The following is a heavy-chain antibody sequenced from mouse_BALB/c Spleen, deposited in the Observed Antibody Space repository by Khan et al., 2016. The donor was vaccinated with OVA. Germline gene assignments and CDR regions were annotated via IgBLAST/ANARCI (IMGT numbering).Heavy chain of an antibody. V-gene: IGHV1-5*01. Sequence: VQLQQSGTVLARPGASVKMSCKASGYSFANYWMHWVKQRPGQVLEWVGTIYPGIGDTRYNQKFQDKARLTAVTSASTAYMELSSRTSEDSAVYYCTRAYDSYYFDYWGQGTTLTVSS. CDR1: GYSFANYW. D-gene: IGHD2-4*01. CDR2: IYPGIGDT. J-gene: IGHJ2*01. CDR3: TRAYDSYYFDY.